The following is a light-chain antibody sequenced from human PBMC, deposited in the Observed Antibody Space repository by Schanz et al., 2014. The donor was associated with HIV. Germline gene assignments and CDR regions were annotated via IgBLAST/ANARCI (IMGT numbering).Light chain of an antibody. V-gene: IGKV3-15*01. J-gene: IGKJ1*01. CDR1: QSVRTN. CDR3: QPYYMWPRP. CDR2: DSS. Sequence: EIVMTQPPVTLSGSPGERATLSCRASQSVRTNLPWHQQTPGPPPRPLIYDSSIRATGVPARFTGSGSGTEFTLTISSLQSEDFAIYYCQPYYMWPRPFGRGTKVEIK.